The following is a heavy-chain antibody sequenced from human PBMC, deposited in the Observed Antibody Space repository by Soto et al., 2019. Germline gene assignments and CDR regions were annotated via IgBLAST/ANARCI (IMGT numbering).Heavy chain of an antibody. CDR1: GFTFSSYW. CDR2: VNGDGSST. J-gene: IGHJ4*02. V-gene: IGHV3-74*01. CDR3: ARGGPYSSSEVDY. D-gene: IGHD6-6*01. Sequence: EVQLVESGGGLVQPGGSLRLSCAASGFTFSSYWMHWVRQAPGKGLVWVSRVNGDGSSTSYADSVKGRFTISRDNAKNTLYIQMNSLRVEDTAVYYCARGGPYSSSEVDYWGQGTLVTVSS.